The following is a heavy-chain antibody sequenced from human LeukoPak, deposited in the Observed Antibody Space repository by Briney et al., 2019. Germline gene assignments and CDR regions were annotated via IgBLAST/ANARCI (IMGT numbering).Heavy chain of an antibody. V-gene: IGHV4-39*01. CDR1: GGSISSSSYY. CDR3: ASLSGVVVTAMWVDY. D-gene: IGHD2-21*02. Sequence: PSETLSLTCTVSGGSISSSSYYWGWIRQPPGKGLEWIGSIYYSGSTYYNPSLKSRVTISVDTSKNQFSLKLSSVTAADTAVYYCASLSGVVVTAMWVDYWGQGTLVTVSS. CDR2: IYYSGST. J-gene: IGHJ4*02.